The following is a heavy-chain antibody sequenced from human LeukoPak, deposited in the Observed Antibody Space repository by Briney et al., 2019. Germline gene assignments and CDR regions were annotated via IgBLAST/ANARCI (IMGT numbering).Heavy chain of an antibody. CDR2: ISSSSSYI. D-gene: IGHD1-14*01. CDR3: ARVITKAAYDAFDI. Sequence: PGGSLKLSFPASEFTFGTYTLNWFGKAPGKGLNGSPPISSSSSYIYYADSVKGRFTISRDNAKNSLYLQMNSLRAEDTAVYYCARVITKAAYDAFDIWGQGTMVTVSS. CDR1: EFTFGTYT. J-gene: IGHJ3*02. V-gene: IGHV3-21*01.